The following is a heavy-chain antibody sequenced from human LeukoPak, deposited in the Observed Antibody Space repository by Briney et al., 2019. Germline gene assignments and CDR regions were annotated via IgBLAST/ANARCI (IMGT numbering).Heavy chain of an antibody. CDR1: GFTFSSYW. V-gene: IGHV3-7*01. D-gene: IGHD6-13*01. CDR2: IKQDGSEK. J-gene: IGHJ4*01. Sequence: PGGSLTLSCAASGFTFSSYWMSWVRQAPGKGLEWVANIKQDGSEKYYVDSVKGRFTISRDNPRNSLYLQMNSLRAEDTAIYYCARDGTAAGLYFDLWGQGALVTVSS. CDR3: ARDGTAAGLYFDL.